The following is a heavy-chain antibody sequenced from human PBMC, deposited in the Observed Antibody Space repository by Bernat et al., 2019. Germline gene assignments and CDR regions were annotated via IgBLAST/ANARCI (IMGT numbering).Heavy chain of an antibody. V-gene: IGHV1-18*01. CDR3: ARGRADCSTSSCANNWFDA. J-gene: IGHJ5*02. CDR1: GYTFTNYG. CDR2: ISAYNGNT. Sequence: QVQLVQSGAEVKKPGASVKVSCKASGYTFTNYGISWVRQAPGQGLEWMGWISAYNGNTNYARSLQDRVTMTTHTSTSTSYMELRILRSDDTAVYYCARGRADCSTSSCANNWFDAWGQGTLVTVSS. D-gene: IGHD2-15*01.